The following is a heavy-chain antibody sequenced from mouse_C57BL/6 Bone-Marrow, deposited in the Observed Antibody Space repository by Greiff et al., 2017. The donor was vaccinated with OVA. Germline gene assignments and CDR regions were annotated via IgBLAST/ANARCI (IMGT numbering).Heavy chain of an antibody. CDR3: TRGSNYVDYFDY. CDR1: GFTFSSYA. Sequence: EVMLVEPGEGLVKPGGSLKLSCAASGFTFSSYAMSWVRQTPEKRLEWVAYISSGGDYIYYADTVKGRFTIPRDNARNTLYLQMSSLKSEDTAMYYCTRGSNYVDYFDYWGQGTTLTVSS. V-gene: IGHV5-9-1*02. D-gene: IGHD2-5*01. J-gene: IGHJ2*01. CDR2: ISSGGDYI.